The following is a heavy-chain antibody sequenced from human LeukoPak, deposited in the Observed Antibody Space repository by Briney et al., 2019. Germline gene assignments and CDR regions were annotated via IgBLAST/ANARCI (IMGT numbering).Heavy chain of an antibody. V-gene: IGHV1-18*04. CDR3: ARVSCGYNCHYGMDV. CDR2: VSAYNGNT. CDR1: GYTFTGYY. D-gene: IGHD5-18*01. Sequence: GASVKVSCKASGYTFTGYYMHWVRQAPGQGLEWVGWVSAYNGNTKYAQKVQGRVSMTTDTSTSTAYMELRSLRSDDTALYYCARVSCGYNCHYGMDVWGQGTTVTVSS. J-gene: IGHJ6*02.